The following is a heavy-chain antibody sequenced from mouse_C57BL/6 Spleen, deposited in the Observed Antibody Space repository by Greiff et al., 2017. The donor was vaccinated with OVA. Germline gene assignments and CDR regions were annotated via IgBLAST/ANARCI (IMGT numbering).Heavy chain of an antibody. CDR3: ARATFTAVVKGAMDY. V-gene: IGHV1-81*01. D-gene: IGHD1-1*01. Sequence: QVQLQQSGAELARPGASVKLSCKASGYTFTSYGISWVKQRPGQGLEWIGEIYPRSGNTYYNEKFKGKATLTADKSSSTAYMELRSLTSEDSAVYYWARATFTAVVKGAMDYWGQGTSVTVSS. J-gene: IGHJ4*01. CDR1: GYTFTSYG. CDR2: IYPRSGNT.